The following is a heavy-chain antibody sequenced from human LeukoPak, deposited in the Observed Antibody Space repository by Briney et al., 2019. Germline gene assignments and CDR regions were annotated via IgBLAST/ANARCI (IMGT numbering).Heavy chain of an antibody. Sequence: ASVKVSCKASGYTFTSYGISWVRQAPGQGLEWMGWISAYDGNTNYAQKLQGRVTMTTDTSTSTAYMELSRLRSDDTAVYYCARDGGWGFTRVDAFDIWGQGTMVTVSS. CDR1: GYTFTSYG. CDR2: ISAYDGNT. V-gene: IGHV1-18*01. J-gene: IGHJ3*02. CDR3: ARDGGWGFTRVDAFDI. D-gene: IGHD7-27*01.